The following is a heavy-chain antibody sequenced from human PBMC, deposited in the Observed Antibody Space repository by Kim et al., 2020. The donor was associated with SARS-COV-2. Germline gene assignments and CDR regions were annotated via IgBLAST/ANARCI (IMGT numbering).Heavy chain of an antibody. CDR2: NT. Sequence: NTKYSQKFQGRVTITRDTSASTAYMELSSLRSEDTAVYYCARGLYGSGRYWGQGTLVTVSS. CDR3: ARGLYGSGRY. D-gene: IGHD3-10*01. V-gene: IGHV1-3*01. J-gene: IGHJ4*02.